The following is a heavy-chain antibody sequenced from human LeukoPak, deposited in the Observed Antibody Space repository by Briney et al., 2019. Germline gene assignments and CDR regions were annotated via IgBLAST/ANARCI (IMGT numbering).Heavy chain of an antibody. V-gene: IGHV4-59*12. J-gene: IGHJ3*02. CDR1: GGSISSYY. Sequence: SETLSLTCTVSGGSISSYYCSWIRQPPGKGLGWIGYIYYSGSTNYNPSLKSRVTISVDTSKNQFSLKLSSVTAADTAVYYCARSSGWSKGAFDIWGQGTMVTVSS. CDR3: ARSSGWSKGAFDI. D-gene: IGHD6-19*01. CDR2: IYYSGST.